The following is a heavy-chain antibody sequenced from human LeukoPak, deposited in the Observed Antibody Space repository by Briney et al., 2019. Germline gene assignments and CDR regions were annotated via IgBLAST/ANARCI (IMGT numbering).Heavy chain of an antibody. J-gene: IGHJ6*03. V-gene: IGHV4-59*01. Sequence: SETLSLTCTVYGGSISSYYWSWIRQPPGKGLEWIGYIYYSGSTNYNPSLKSRVDISVDTSKNQFSLKLSSVTAADTAVYYCARVPRSYYYYYYMDVWGKGTTVTVSS. CDR1: GGSISSYY. CDR3: ARVPRSYYYYYYMDV. CDR2: IYYSGST.